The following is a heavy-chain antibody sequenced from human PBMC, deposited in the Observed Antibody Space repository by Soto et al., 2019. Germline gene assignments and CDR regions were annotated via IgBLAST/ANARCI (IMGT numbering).Heavy chain of an antibody. CDR1: GFTFSNFG. CDR3: AREGAYLQADDASDL. V-gene: IGHV3-48*01. CDR2: ITSSVSTI. J-gene: IGHJ3*01. Sequence: EEILVESGGKLVQPGESLRLSCAASGFTFSNFGMNWVRQVPGGGLEWLSYITSSVSTIYYADSVKGRFTISRDNAKRSLYLQMDSLRVEDTGICYCAREGAYLQADDASDLWGQGTMVVVSS.